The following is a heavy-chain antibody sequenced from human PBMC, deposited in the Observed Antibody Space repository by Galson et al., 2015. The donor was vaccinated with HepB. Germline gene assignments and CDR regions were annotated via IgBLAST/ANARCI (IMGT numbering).Heavy chain of an antibody. Sequence: SLRLSCAASGFTFGAYEMNWVRQAPGKGLEWISYISSNGYMIYYAESVKGRFTVSRDNARDSLYLQMNSLRVEDTAVYYCVRDDALWSWYFDCWGQGTLVTVSS. J-gene: IGHJ4*02. CDR3: VRDDALWSWYFDC. CDR1: GFTFGAYE. V-gene: IGHV3-48*03. CDR2: ISSNGYMI. D-gene: IGHD3-10*01.